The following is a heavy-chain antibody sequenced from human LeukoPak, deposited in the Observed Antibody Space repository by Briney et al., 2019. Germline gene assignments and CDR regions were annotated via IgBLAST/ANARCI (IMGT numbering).Heavy chain of an antibody. J-gene: IGHJ3*02. Sequence: SETLSLTCTVSGGSISSYYWSWIRQPPGKGLEWIGYIYYSGSTNYNPSLKSRVTISVDTSKNQFSLKLSSVTAADTAVYYCARARATQGDAFDIWGQGTMVTVSS. V-gene: IGHV4-59*01. CDR1: GGSISSYY. CDR2: IYYSGST. D-gene: IGHD1-26*01. CDR3: ARARATQGDAFDI.